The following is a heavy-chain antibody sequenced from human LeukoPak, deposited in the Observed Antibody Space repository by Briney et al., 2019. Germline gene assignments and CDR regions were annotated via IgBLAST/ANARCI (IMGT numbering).Heavy chain of an antibody. CDR2: INHTGST. D-gene: IGHD1-26*01. Sequence: SETLSLTCAVYGGSFSGYYWSWIRQPPGKGLEWIGEINHTGSTNYNPSLKSRVTISVDTSKNQFSLKLSSVTAADTAVYYCARHVVSGGASLGCWGQGTLVTVSS. CDR1: GGSFSGYY. J-gene: IGHJ4*02. V-gene: IGHV4-34*01. CDR3: ARHVVSGGASLGC.